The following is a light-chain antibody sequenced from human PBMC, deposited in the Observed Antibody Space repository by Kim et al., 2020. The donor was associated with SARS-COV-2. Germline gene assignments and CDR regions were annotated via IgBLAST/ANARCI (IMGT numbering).Light chain of an antibody. V-gene: IGLV4-69*01. CDR3: QTWGTGIGV. CDR1: SGHSSYA. Sequence: ASVNLPWPLSSGHSSYAIAWHQQQPEKGPRYLMKLNSDGSHSKGDGIPDRFSGSSSGAERYLTISSLQSEDEADYYCQTWGTGIGVFGGGTQLTVL. CDR2: LNSDGSH. J-gene: IGLJ3*02.